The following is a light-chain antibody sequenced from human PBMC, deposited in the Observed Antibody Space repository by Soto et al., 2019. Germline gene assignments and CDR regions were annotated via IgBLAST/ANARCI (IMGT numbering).Light chain of an antibody. V-gene: IGKV3-11*01. CDR2: DAS. Sequence: NGLTQSPGTLSLSPGERATLYCRASQSVSSYLAWYQQKPGQAPRLLIYDASNRATGIPARFSGSGSGTDFTLTISSLEPEDFAVYYCQQRSDWPLTFGGGTKVDIK. J-gene: IGKJ4*01. CDR3: QQRSDWPLT. CDR1: QSVSSY.